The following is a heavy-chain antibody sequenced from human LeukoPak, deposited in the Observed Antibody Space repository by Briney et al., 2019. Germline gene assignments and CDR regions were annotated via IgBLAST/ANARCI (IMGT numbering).Heavy chain of an antibody. D-gene: IGHD3-9*01. CDR3: ARSPDILTGYPGYYYYYGMDA. CDR2: INHSGST. Sequence: SETLSLTCAVYGGSFSGYYWSWIRQPPGKGLEWIGEINHSGSTNYNPSLKSRVTISVDTSKNQFSLKLSSVTAADTAVYYCARSPDILTGYPGYYYYYGMDAWGQGTTVTVSS. J-gene: IGHJ6*02. CDR1: GGSFSGYY. V-gene: IGHV4-34*01.